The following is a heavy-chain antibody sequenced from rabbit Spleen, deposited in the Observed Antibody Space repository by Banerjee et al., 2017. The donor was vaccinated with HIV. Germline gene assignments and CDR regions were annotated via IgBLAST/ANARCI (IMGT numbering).Heavy chain of an antibody. D-gene: IGHD4-1*01. CDR3: ARDLAGAVGWNFDL. Sequence: QEQLEESGGGLVKPEGSLTLTCKASGVSFNDKDVMCWVHQAPGKGLEWIACINSFTGRPVYATWAKGRFTVSKASWTTVTLQMTSLTAADTASYFCARDLAGAVGWNFDLWGQGTLVTVS. V-gene: IGHV1S45*01. CDR2: INSFTGRP. J-gene: IGHJ4*01. CDR1: GVSFNDKDV.